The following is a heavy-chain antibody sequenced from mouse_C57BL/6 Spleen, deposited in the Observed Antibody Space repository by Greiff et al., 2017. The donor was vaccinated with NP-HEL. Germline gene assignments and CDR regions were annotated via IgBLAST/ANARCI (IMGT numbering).Heavy chain of an antibody. D-gene: IGHD2-3*01. V-gene: IGHV5-17*01. CDR1: GFTFSDYG. CDR2: ISSGSSTI. Sequence: VQLKESGGGLVKPGGSLKLSCAASGFTFSDYGMHWVRQAPEKGLEWVAYISSGSSTIYYADTVKGRFTISRDNAKNTLFLQMTSLRSEDTAMYYCAKGSYDGYYRGYAMDYWGQGTSVTVSS. J-gene: IGHJ4*01. CDR3: AKGSYDGYYRGYAMDY.